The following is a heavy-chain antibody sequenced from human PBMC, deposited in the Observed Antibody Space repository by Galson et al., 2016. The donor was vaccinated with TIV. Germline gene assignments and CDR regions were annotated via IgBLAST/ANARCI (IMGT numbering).Heavy chain of an antibody. Sequence: SLRLSCAGSGFSFNKYAMSWVRQTPERGLEWISNINAGGGITNYADSVKGRFTMPRDNSKNTLYLHMNDLRGDDTAIYFCAKDALEWTVRGQLVNWGQGTRVTVSS. CDR2: INAGGGIT. CDR3: AKDALEWTVRGQLVN. J-gene: IGHJ1*01. CDR1: GFSFNKYA. V-gene: IGHV3-23*01. D-gene: IGHD3-10*01.